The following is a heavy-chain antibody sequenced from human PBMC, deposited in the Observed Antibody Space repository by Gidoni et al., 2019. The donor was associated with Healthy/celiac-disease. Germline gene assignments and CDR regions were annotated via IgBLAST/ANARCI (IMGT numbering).Heavy chain of an antibody. V-gene: IGHV3-48*02. D-gene: IGHD2-2*01. Sequence: EVQLVESGGGLVQPGGSLRLSCAASGFTFSSYSMNWVRQAPGKGLEWVSYISSSSSTIYYADSVKGRFTISRDNAKNSLYLQMNSLRDEDTAVYYCARGYCSSTSCYGGDFDYWGQGTLVTVSS. CDR2: ISSSSSTI. J-gene: IGHJ4*02. CDR1: GFTFSSYS. CDR3: ARGYCSSTSCYGGDFDY.